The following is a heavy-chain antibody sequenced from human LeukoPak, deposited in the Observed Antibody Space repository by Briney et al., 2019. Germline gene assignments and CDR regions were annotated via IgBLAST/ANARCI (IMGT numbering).Heavy chain of an antibody. CDR1: GYSFTSYW. J-gene: IGHJ4*02. D-gene: IGHD3-3*01. CDR3: ARHIRNLFWSGYYTDY. Sequence: GESLKISCKGSGYSFTSYWIGWVRQLPGKGLEWMGIIYPGDPDTRYSPSFQGQVTISADKSISTAYLQWSSLKASDTAMYYCARHIRNLFWSGYYTDYWGQGTLVTVSS. V-gene: IGHV5-51*01. CDR2: IYPGDPDT.